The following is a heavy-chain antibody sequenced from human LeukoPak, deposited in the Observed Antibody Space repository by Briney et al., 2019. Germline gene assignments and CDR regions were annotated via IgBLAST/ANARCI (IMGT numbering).Heavy chain of an antibody. V-gene: IGHV3-48*01. CDR1: GFTFSSYS. D-gene: IGHD6-13*01. CDR3: VRDLPVAAADF. J-gene: IGHJ4*02. CDR2: FSVRYNVI. Sequence: PGGSLRLSCAASGFTFSSYSMNWIRQAPGKGLEWVSFFSVRYNVIYYADSVKGRFTVSRDEAKNSLYLQMNSLRAEDTALYYCVRDLPVAAADFWGQGTLVTVSS.